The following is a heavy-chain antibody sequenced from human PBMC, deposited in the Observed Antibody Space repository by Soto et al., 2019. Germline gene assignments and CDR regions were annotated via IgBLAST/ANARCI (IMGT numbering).Heavy chain of an antibody. CDR3: ARADHKYVATTETGAAFDI. J-gene: IGHJ3*02. CDR2: ISAHSGNT. Sequence: QVQLVQSGPEVKKPGASVKVSCKASGYTFTSYGISWVRQAPGQGLEWMGWISAHSGNTNYAQKFQGRVTMTTDTTTSTAFLELRSLTSDDTAVYYCARADHKYVATTETGAAFDIWGLGTMVTVSS. D-gene: IGHD1-26*01. V-gene: IGHV1-18*01. CDR1: GYTFTSYG.